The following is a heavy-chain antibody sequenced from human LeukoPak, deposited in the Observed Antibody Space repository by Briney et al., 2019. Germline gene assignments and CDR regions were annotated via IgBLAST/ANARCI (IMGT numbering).Heavy chain of an antibody. CDR3: ARDGPNGWIQLWYAFDY. Sequence: ASVKVSCKASGYTFTGYYMHWVRQAPGQGLEWMGWINPNSGGTNYAQKFQGRVTMTRDTSISTAYMELSRLRSDDTAVYYCARDGPNGWIQLWYAFDYWGQGTLVTVSS. J-gene: IGHJ4*02. CDR2: INPNSGGT. D-gene: IGHD5-18*01. V-gene: IGHV1-2*02. CDR1: GYTFTGYY.